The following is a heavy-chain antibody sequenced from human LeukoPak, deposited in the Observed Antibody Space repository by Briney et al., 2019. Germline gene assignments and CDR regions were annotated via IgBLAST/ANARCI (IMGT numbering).Heavy chain of an antibody. CDR3: ATTPRGIAAAAAHFDY. J-gene: IGHJ4*02. CDR1: GYTFTSYY. V-gene: IGHV1-46*01. Sequence: ASVKVSCKASGYTFTSYYMHWVRQAPGQGLEWMGIISPSGGSTSYAQKFQGRVTMTRDTSTSTVYMELSSLRSEDTAVYYCATTPRGIAAAAAHFDYWGQGTLVTVSS. CDR2: ISPSGGST. D-gene: IGHD6-13*01.